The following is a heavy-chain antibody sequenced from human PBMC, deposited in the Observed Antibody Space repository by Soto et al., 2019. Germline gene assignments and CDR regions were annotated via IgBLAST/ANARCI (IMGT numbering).Heavy chain of an antibody. CDR3: ARHRCSSTSCYIYSSYYGMDV. CDR1: AGSISTSSYY. D-gene: IGHD2-2*02. CDR2: IYYSGST. J-gene: IGHJ6*02. Sequence: SETLSLAGAVSAGSISTSSYYWGWIRQPPGEGLEWIGSIYYSGSTYYNPSLKSRVTMSVDTSKNQFSLKLSSVTAEDTAVYYCARHRCSSTSCYIYSSYYGMDVWGQGTTVTVSS. V-gene: IGHV4-39*01.